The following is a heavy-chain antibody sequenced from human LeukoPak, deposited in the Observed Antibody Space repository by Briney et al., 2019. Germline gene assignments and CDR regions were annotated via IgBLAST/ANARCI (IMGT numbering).Heavy chain of an antibody. CDR1: GFTFSSYS. Sequence: GGSLRLSCAASGFTFSSYSMSWVRQAPGKGLEWVSDVSYSGGSTYYADSVKGRFTISRDNSKNTLYLQMNSLRAEDTAVYYRAKARGYDQYYFDFWGQGTLVTVSS. J-gene: IGHJ4*02. D-gene: IGHD5-12*01. CDR2: VSYSGGST. V-gene: IGHV3-23*01. CDR3: AKARGYDQYYFDF.